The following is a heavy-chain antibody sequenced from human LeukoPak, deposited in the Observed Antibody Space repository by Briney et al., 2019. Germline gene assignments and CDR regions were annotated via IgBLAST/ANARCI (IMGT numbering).Heavy chain of an antibody. V-gene: IGHV5-51*01. Sequence: GEAQKISCKGSGYIFTSYWIGWVRQMPAKGLEWMGIIYPGDSDMRYNQSFQGQVTISADKLISTDYLQWRSLKASDTGMYYCARRRRIGRGGVYFDYWGQGTLVTVSS. CDR2: IYPGDSDM. CDR3: ARRRRIGRGGVYFDY. J-gene: IGHJ4*02. CDR1: GYIFTSYW. D-gene: IGHD2-8*02.